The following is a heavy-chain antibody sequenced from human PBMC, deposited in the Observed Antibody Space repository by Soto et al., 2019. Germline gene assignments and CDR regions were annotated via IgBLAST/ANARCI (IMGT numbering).Heavy chain of an antibody. CDR2: INHSGST. J-gene: IGHJ4*02. CDR3: ARGENGSSWFDY. CDR1: GGSFSGYY. V-gene: IGHV4-34*01. D-gene: IGHD6-13*01. Sequence: SETLSLTCAVYGGSFSGYYWSWIRQPPGKGLEWIGEINHSGSTNYNPSLKSRVTISVDTSKNQFSLKLSSVTAADTAVYYCARGENGSSWFDYWGQGTLVTVSS.